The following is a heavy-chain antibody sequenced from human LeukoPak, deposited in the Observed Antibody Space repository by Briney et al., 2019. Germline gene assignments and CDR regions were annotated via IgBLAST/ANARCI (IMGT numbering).Heavy chain of an antibody. Sequence: GGSLRLSCAAPGFTFSSYGMHWVRQAPGKGLEWVAVISYDGSNKYYADSVKGRFTISGDNSKNTLYLQMNSLRAEDTAVYYCAKPDYYDSRGPDYWGQGTLVTVSS. CDR1: GFTFSSYG. CDR3: AKPDYYDSRGPDY. CDR2: ISYDGSNK. J-gene: IGHJ4*02. V-gene: IGHV3-30*18. D-gene: IGHD3-22*01.